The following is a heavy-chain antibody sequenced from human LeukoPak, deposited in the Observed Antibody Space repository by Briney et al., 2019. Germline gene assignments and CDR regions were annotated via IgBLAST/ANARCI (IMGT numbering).Heavy chain of an antibody. V-gene: IGHV1-18*01. Sequence: GASVKVSCKASGYTFTSYGISWVRQAPGQGLEWMGWISAYNGNTNYAQKLQGRVTMTTDTSTSTAYMELRCLRSDDTAVYYCARVPPSPTMIVVVSWFDPWGQGTLVTVSS. CDR3: ARVPPSPTMIVVVSWFDP. D-gene: IGHD3-22*01. J-gene: IGHJ5*02. CDR2: ISAYNGNT. CDR1: GYTFTSYG.